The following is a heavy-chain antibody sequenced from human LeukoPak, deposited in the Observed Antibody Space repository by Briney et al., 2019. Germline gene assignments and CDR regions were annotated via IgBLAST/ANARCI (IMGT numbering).Heavy chain of an antibody. D-gene: IGHD5-18*01. CDR2: MNPNSGNT. CDR3: AKAAWIQLWLLDY. V-gene: IGHV1-8*01. J-gene: IGHJ4*02. CDR1: GYTFTSYD. Sequence: ASVKVSCKASGYTFTSYDINWVRQATGQGLEWMGWMNPNSGNTGYAQKFQGRVTMTRNTSISTAYMELNSLRAEDTAVYYCAKAAWIQLWLLDYWGQGTLVTVSS.